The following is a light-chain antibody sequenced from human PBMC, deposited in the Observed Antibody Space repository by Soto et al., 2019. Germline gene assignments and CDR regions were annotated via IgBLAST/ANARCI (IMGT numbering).Light chain of an antibody. V-gene: IGKV3-15*01. CDR3: QQYNNWPPWT. J-gene: IGKJ1*01. CDR2: GAS. Sequence: EIVMTQSPATLSVSPGERATLSCRASQSVSSNLAWYQQKPGQAPRLLIYGASTRATGIPARFSGSGSGTKFTLNIIRLESEYFAVYFCQQYNNWPPWTFGQGTKVEIK. CDR1: QSVSSN.